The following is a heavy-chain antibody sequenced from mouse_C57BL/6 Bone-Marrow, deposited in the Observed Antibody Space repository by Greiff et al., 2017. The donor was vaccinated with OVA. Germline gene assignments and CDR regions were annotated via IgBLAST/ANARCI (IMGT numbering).Heavy chain of an antibody. CDR1: GYTFTGYW. Sequence: VQLQQSGGELVKPGGSVKLSCKATGYTFTGYWIEWVKQRPGEGLEWIGDILPGSGSTNYNEKFKGKATFTAEKSSNTAYMQLSSLTTEDSAIYYCARKHDYGGYWYFDVWGTGTTVTVSS. CDR2: ILPGSGST. CDR3: ARKHDYGGYWYFDV. D-gene: IGHD2-4*01. V-gene: IGHV1-9*01. J-gene: IGHJ1*03.